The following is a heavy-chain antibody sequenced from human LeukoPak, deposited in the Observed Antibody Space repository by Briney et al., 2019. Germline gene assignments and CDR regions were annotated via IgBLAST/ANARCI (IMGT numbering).Heavy chain of an antibody. CDR3: AKVASNTIFGVVTKTKGWFDS. CDR2: ISSSTSII. CDR1: GFTFSDYE. V-gene: IGHV3-48*03. J-gene: IGHJ5*01. D-gene: IGHD3-3*01. Sequence: GGSLRLSCAASGFTFSDYEMNWVRQAPGKGLEWVSYISSSTSIIYYSDSVKGRFTISRDNSKNTLYVQMNRLRAEDTAVYYCAKVASNTIFGVVTKTKGWFDSWGQGTLVTVSS.